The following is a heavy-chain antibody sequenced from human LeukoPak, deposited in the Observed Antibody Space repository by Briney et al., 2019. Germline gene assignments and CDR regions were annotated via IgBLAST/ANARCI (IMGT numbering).Heavy chain of an antibody. CDR1: GYTFTSYG. CDR3: AREGQVIQRIAAAGTVAFDI. J-gene: IGHJ3*02. D-gene: IGHD6-13*01. Sequence: ASVKVSCKASGYTFTSYGISWVRQAPGQGLEWMGWISAYNGNTNYAQKLQGRVTMTTDTSTSTAYMELRSLRSDDTAVYYCAREGQVIQRIAAAGTVAFDIWGQGTMVTVSS. V-gene: IGHV1-18*01. CDR2: ISAYNGNT.